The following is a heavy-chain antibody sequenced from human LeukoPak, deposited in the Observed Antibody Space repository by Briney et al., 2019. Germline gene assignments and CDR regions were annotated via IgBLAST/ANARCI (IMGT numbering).Heavy chain of an antibody. V-gene: IGHV4-59*08. Sequence: PSETLSLTCTVSGGSISSYYWSWIRQPPGKGLEWIGYIYYSGSTNYNPSLKSRVTISVDTSKNQFSLKLSSVTAADTAVYYCARHPPSDGYYDSSGYYDLNWFDPWGQGTLVTVSS. D-gene: IGHD3-22*01. J-gene: IGHJ5*02. CDR1: GGSISSYY. CDR3: ARHPPSDGYYDSSGYYDLNWFDP. CDR2: IYYSGST.